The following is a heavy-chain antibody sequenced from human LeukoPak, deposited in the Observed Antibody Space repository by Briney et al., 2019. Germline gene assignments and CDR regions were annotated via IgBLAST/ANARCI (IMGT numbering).Heavy chain of an antibody. D-gene: IGHD2-21*01. CDR1: GFTFSSYG. CDR3: AKDQGEDAFDI. J-gene: IGHJ3*02. Sequence: GGSLRLSCAASGFTFSSYGMHWVRQAPGKGLEWVAVISYDGSNKYYADSVKGRFTISRDNSKNTLYLQMNSLRAEDTAVYYCAKDQGEDAFDIWGQGTMVTVSS. CDR2: ISYDGSNK. V-gene: IGHV3-30*18.